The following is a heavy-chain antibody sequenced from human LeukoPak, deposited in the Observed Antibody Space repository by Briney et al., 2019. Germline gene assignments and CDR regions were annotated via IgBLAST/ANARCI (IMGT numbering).Heavy chain of an antibody. CDR3: ATSYYSSGLNFDY. D-gene: IGHD6-19*01. V-gene: IGHV1-2*02. J-gene: IGHJ4*02. CDR1: GYTFTGYY. CDR2: INPNSGGT. Sequence: ASVKVSCKASGYTFTGYYMHWVRQAPGQGLEWMGWINPNSGGTNYAQKFQGRVTMTEDTSTDTAYMELSSLRSEDTAVYYCATSYYSSGLNFDYWGQGTLVTVSS.